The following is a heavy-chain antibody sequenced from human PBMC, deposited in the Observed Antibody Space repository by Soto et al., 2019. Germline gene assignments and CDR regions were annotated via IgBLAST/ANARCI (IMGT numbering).Heavy chain of an antibody. CDR2: ISGSGSST. CDR1: GFTFSSYA. V-gene: IGHV3-23*01. Sequence: GGSLRLSCAASGFTFSSYAMSWVRQAPGKGLEWVSAISGSGSSTYYADSVKGRFTISRDNSKNTLYLQMNSLRAEDTAVYYCAKVKYPRGDYYYYGMDVWGQGTTVTVPS. J-gene: IGHJ6*02. CDR3: AKVKYPRGDYYYYGMDV.